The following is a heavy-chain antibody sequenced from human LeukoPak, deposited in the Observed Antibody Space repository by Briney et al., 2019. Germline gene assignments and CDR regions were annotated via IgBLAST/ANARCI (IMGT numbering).Heavy chain of an antibody. V-gene: IGHV1-69*06. Sequence: SVKVSCKASGGTFSSYAISWVRQAPGQGLEWMGGIIPIFGTANYTQKFQGRVTITADKSTSTAYMELSSLRSEDTAVYYCAREMEERQLGPYYYYYYGMDVWGKGTTVTVSS. D-gene: IGHD6-13*01. CDR3: AREMEERQLGPYYYYYYGMDV. J-gene: IGHJ6*04. CDR2: IIPIFGTA. CDR1: GGTFSSYA.